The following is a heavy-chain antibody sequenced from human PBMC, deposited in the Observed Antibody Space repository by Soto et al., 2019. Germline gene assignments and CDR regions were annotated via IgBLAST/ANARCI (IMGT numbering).Heavy chain of an antibody. J-gene: IGHJ3*02. CDR3: AKDSPLITMIWPGGFDI. D-gene: IGHD3-22*01. V-gene: IGHV3-23*01. CDR2: ISGSGGSI. CDR1: GFTFSSYV. Sequence: VESLKLSCAGSGFTFSSYVMSWVRQAPGKGLEWVASISGSGGSIYYADSVKGRCTISRDNSKNTLYLQVNSLRADDAAVYYCAKDSPLITMIWPGGFDIWGQGTMVTVSS.